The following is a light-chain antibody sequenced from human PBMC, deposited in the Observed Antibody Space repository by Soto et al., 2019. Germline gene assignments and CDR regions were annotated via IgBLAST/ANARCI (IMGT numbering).Light chain of an antibody. V-gene: IGKV3-15*01. Sequence: EVVMTQSPATLSVSPGERATLSCRASQSVNSNLAWYQQKAGQTPSLLIYDASTRATGVPARFSGSGSGTEFTLTISSLQSEDSAVYYCQEYDYWQTFGQGTTVEI. CDR1: QSVNSN. CDR2: DAS. CDR3: QEYDYWQT. J-gene: IGKJ1*01.